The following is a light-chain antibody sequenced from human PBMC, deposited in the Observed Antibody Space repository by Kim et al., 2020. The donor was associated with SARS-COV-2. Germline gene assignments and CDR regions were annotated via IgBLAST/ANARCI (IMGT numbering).Light chain of an antibody. J-gene: IGLJ2*01. CDR2: GKN. CDR1: SLRSYY. CDR3: NSRDSSGNHVV. Sequence: SELTQDPAVSVALGQTVRITCQGDSLRSYYASWYQRKPGQAPVLVIYGKNNRPSGIPDRFSGSKTGNTASLTITGAQAEDEADYYCNSRDSSGNHVVFGGGTQLTVL. V-gene: IGLV3-19*01.